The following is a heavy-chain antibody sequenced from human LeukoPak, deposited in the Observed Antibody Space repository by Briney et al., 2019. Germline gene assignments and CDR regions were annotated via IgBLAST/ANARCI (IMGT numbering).Heavy chain of an antibody. Sequence: ASVKVSCKASGYTFTGYYMHWVRQAPGQELEWMGWIDPNSGGTNYAQKFQGWVTMTRDTSISTAYMELSRLRSDDTAVYYCARAAVAGTWFDYWGQGTLVTVSS. D-gene: IGHD6-19*01. CDR2: IDPNSGGT. V-gene: IGHV1-2*04. CDR3: ARAAVAGTWFDY. CDR1: GYTFTGYY. J-gene: IGHJ4*02.